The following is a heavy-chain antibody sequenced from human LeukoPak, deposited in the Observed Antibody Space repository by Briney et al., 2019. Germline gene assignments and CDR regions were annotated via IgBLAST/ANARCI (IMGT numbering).Heavy chain of an antibody. D-gene: IGHD3-10*01. Sequence: SETLSLTCAVYGGSFSGYYWSWIRQPPGKGLEWIGEINHSGSTNYNPSLKSRVTISVDTSKNQFSLKLSSVTAADTAVYYCARRERTMVRGDAPPNWFDPWGQGTLATVSS. CDR3: ARRERTMVRGDAPPNWFDP. J-gene: IGHJ5*02. CDR2: INHSGST. CDR1: GGSFSGYY. V-gene: IGHV4-34*01.